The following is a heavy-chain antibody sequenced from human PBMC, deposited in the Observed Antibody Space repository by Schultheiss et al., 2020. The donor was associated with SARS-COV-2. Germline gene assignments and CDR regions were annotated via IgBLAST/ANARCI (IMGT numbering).Heavy chain of an antibody. CDR3: AKSHYDFWSGYYTTYYYYYMDV. Sequence: GGSLRLSCAASGFTFSSYAMSWVRQAPGKGLEWVSAISGSGGSTYYADSVKGRFTISRDNSKNTLYLQMNSLRAEDTAVYYCAKSHYDFWSGYYTTYYYYYMDVWGKGTTVTGSS. J-gene: IGHJ6*03. CDR1: GFTFSSYA. D-gene: IGHD3-3*01. CDR2: ISGSGGST. V-gene: IGHV3-23*01.